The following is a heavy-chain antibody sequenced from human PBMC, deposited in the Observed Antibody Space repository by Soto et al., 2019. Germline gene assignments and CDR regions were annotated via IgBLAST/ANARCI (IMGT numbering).Heavy chain of an antibody. J-gene: IGHJ2*01. CDR1: GGSITSYY. CDR2: IYSNGNT. CDR3: ARDRAWAAPDWYFDL. D-gene: IGHD6-25*01. V-gene: IGHV4-4*07. Sequence: SETLSLTCTVSGGSITSYYWSWIRQPAGKGLEWIGRIYSNGNTNHNPSLRSRVIMSIDTSQNQFSLRLGSVTAADTAVYYCARDRAWAAPDWYFDLWGRGTLVTVSS.